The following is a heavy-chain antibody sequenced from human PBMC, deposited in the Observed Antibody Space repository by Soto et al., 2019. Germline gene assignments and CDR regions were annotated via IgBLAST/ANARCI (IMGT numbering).Heavy chain of an antibody. J-gene: IGHJ6*02. CDR3: PREHSSSSTYYYGMDV. CDR1: GFTFSSYS. CDR2: ISSSSSYI. Sequence: GGSLRLSCAASGFTFSSYSMNWVRQAPGKGLEWVSSISSSSSYIYYADSVKGRFTISRDNAKNSLYLQMNSLRAEDTAVYYCPREHSSSSTYYYGMDVWGQGTTVTVSS. V-gene: IGHV3-21*01. D-gene: IGHD6-6*01.